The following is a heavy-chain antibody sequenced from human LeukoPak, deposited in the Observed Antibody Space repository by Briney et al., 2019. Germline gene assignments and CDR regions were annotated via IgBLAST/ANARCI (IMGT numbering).Heavy chain of an antibody. CDR3: ATEANYGSGMPSSYLNWYDP. J-gene: IGHJ5*02. Sequence: PSQTLSLTCTVSGGSISSGSYYWSWIRQPAGKGLEWIGRIYTSGSTNYNPSLKSRVTISVDTSENQFSLKLSSVTAPDTAVYYCATEANYGSGMPSSYLNWYDPCGGGTLIIVSS. V-gene: IGHV4-61*02. CDR1: GGSISSGSYY. CDR2: IYTSGST. D-gene: IGHD3-10*01.